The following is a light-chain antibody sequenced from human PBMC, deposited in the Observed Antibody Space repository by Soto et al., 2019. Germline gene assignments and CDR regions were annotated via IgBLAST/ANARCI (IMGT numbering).Light chain of an antibody. CDR3: YSAVDNNLVV. V-gene: IGLV3-1*01. J-gene: IGLJ2*01. Sequence: SYELTQPPSVSVSPGQTASITCSGDKLADKYVCWHQQKAGQSPVVVIYQDTQRPSGIPERFSGSSSGTTVTLTISGAQVDDEADFYCYSAVDNNLVVFGGGTKLTVL. CDR2: QDT. CDR1: KLADKY.